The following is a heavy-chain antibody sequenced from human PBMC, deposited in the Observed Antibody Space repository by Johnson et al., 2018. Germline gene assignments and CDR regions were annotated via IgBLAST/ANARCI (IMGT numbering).Heavy chain of an antibody. V-gene: IGHV3-30-3*01. J-gene: IGHJ6*03. Sequence: QVQLVQSGGGVVQPGKSLGLSCAASGFTFSTYAMHWVRQAPGKGLEWVALISYDGSNKYYADSVKGRFTISRDNSKTTLYLQMNSLRAEDPAVDSCARERVYYYYKDGWGKGTTVTVSS. CDR2: ISYDGSNK. CDR3: ARERVYYYYKDG. CDR1: GFTFSTYA.